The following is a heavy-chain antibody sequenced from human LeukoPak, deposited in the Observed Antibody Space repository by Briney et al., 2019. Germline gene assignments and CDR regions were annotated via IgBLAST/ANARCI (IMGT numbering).Heavy chain of an antibody. J-gene: IGHJ6*02. V-gene: IGHV1-18*01. Sequence: GASVKVSCKASGYTFTIYGISWVRQAPGQGLERMGWISAYNGNTNYAQKLQGRVTMTTDTSTSTAYMELRSLRSDDTAVYYCARDPRYYGSGTVYYGMDVWGQGTTVTVSS. CDR2: ISAYNGNT. CDR3: ARDPRYYGSGTVYYGMDV. D-gene: IGHD3-10*01. CDR1: GYTFTIYG.